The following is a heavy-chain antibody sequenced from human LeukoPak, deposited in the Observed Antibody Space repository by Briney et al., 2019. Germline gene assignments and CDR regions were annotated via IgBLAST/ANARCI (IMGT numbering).Heavy chain of an antibody. CDR3: ARTYYDILTGYYSGGGPFDY. CDR1: GGSFSGYY. CDR2: INHSGST. J-gene: IGHJ4*02. V-gene: IGHV4-34*01. Sequence: SETLSLTCAVYGGSFSGYYWNWIRQPPGKGLEWIGEINHSGSTNYNPSLKSRVTISVDTSKNQFSLKLSSVTAADTAVYYCARTYYDILTGYYSGGGPFDYWGQGTLVTVSS. D-gene: IGHD3-9*01.